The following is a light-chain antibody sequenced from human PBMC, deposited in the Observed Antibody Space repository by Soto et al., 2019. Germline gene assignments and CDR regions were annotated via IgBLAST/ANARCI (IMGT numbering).Light chain of an antibody. V-gene: IGKV3-15*01. CDR3: QQYDDWPET. CDR2: GAS. CDR1: QSVGSS. J-gene: IGKJ1*01. Sequence: EIVMSQSPATLSASPGGRATLSCRARQSVGSSLAWYQQEPGQAPRLLIYGASTRATGIPARFSGRGSGTEFILTISSLQSEDFAVYYCQQYDDWPETFGQGTKVDIK.